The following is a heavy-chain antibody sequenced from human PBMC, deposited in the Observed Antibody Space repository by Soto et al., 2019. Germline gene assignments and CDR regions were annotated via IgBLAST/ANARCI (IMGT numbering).Heavy chain of an antibody. V-gene: IGHV4-39*01. CDR1: GGSISSGSYY. J-gene: IGHJ4*02. CDR2: IFYSGTT. D-gene: IGHD3-10*01. Sequence: SETLSLTCTVSGGSISSGSYYWGWIRQPPGKGLEWIGSIFYSGTTYYNPSLKSRVTISVDTSKNQFSLRLSSVTAADTAVYYCARHLRPDGSGTYYNVGFDYWGQETLVTVSS. CDR3: ARHLRPDGSGTYYNVGFDY.